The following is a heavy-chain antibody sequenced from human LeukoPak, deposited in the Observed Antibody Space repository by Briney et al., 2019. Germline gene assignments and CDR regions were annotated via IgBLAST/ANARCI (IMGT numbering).Heavy chain of an antibody. V-gene: IGHV4-31*03. Sequence: SETLSLTCTVSGGSISSGGYYWSWIRQHPGKGLEWIGYIYYSGSTYYNPPLKSRVTISVDTSKNQFSLKLSSVTAADTAVYYCARAEVVVVVAATRYNWFDPWGQGTLVTVSS. CDR2: IYYSGST. D-gene: IGHD2-15*01. CDR1: GGSISSGGYY. J-gene: IGHJ5*02. CDR3: ARAEVVVVVAATRYNWFDP.